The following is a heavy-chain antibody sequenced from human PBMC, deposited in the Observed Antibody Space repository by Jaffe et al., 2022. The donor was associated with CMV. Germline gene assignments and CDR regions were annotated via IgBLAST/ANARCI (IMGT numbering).Heavy chain of an antibody. CDR2: IIPSVDTP. J-gene: IGHJ6*02. CDR1: GGSFSNNA. V-gene: IGHV1-69*01. D-gene: IGHD6-13*01. Sequence: QVQLVQSGPEVKKPGSSVKVSCKAFGGSFSNNAISWVRQAPGQGLEWMGGIIPSVDTPNYAQKFQGRVTITADEFTSTAYMELSSLRSEDTAVYYCARLNGYSSSWWIPTPPIGMDVWGQGTTVTVSS. CDR3: ARLNGYSSSWWIPTPPIGMDV.